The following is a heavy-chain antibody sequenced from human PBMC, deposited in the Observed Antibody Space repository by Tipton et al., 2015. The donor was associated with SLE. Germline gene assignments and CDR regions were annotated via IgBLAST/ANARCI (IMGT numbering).Heavy chain of an antibody. V-gene: IGHV4-31*02. CDR2: IYSDGNT. Sequence: SWVRQAPGKGLEWIGYIYSDGNTYYNPSLKSRLSISIDRSRNQFSLKLSSVTVADTAVYYCARAIRFFDPWGQGTLVTVSS. CDR3: ARAIRFFDP. J-gene: IGHJ5*02. D-gene: IGHD2-2*02.